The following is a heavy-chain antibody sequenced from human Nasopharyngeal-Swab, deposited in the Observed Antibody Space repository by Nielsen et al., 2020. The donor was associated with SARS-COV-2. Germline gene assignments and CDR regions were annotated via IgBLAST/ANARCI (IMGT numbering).Heavy chain of an antibody. CDR3: AKVRSSYRKHLDY. CDR2: ISGDGGST. D-gene: IGHD3-16*02. Sequence: GGSLRPSCAAAGFTFDDYAMHWVRQAPGKGLEWVSLISGDGGSTYYADSVKGRFTISRDNSKNSLYLQMNSLRTEDTALYYCAKVRSSYRKHLDYWGQGTLVTVSS. V-gene: IGHV3-43*02. J-gene: IGHJ4*02. CDR1: GFTFDDYA.